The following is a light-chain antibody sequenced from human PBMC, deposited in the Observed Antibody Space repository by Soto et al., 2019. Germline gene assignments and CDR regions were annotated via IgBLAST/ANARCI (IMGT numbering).Light chain of an antibody. CDR3: HQQGGSPPT. V-gene: IGKV3-20*01. CDR2: GAS. CDR1: QSVSNNF. J-gene: IGKJ1*01. Sequence: EIVLTQSPGTLSLSPGESAALSCRASQSVSNNFVAWYQRKSGQAPRLLLYGASYRATDIPYRFTGNGSGKNLALTLTRVELEDFAVYYRHQQGGSPPTFGQGTKVAVK.